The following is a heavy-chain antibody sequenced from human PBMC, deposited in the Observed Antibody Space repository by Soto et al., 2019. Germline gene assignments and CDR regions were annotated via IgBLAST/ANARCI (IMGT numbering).Heavy chain of an antibody. V-gene: IGHV4-4*02. J-gene: IGHJ4*02. CDR3: ATSRGSGRLDN. Sequence: QVQLQESGPGLVKPSGTLSLTCAVSGASISSSNWWTWVRQPPGKGLEWIGEIYHSGSTNYNPSLLRRVTIPLDKSKNHFSLRLTSVTAADTAVYYCATSRGSGRLDNWGQGTLVTVSS. CDR1: GASISSSNW. D-gene: IGHD3-10*01. CDR2: IYHSGST.